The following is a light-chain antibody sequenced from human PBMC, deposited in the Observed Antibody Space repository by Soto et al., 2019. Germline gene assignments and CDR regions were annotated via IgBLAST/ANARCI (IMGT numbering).Light chain of an antibody. CDR3: QHYNAWPWT. J-gene: IGKJ1*01. CDR2: GAS. V-gene: IGKV3-15*01. Sequence: EIALTQSPATLSLSPGERATLSCRASHSVSASLAWYQQKPGQAPRLLISGASTRAAGIPARFSGSGSGTDFTLTITSLQSEDFAVYYCQHYNAWPWTFGQGTKVDI. CDR1: HSVSAS.